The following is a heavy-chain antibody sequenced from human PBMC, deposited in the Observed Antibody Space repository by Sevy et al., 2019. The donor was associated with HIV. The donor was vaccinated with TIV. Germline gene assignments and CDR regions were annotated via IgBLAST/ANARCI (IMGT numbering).Heavy chain of an antibody. V-gene: IGHV3-66*01. D-gene: IGHD3-22*01. J-gene: IGHJ6*02. CDR3: ARDRYYDASGYYYYYYGMDV. CDR2: IYSDGRT. Sequence: GGSLRLSCAASGLSVSDNYMNWVRQAPGKGLELVSVIYSDGRTYYADSVKGRFTISRDNSKNTLYLQMNNLRPEDTAVYYCARDRYYDASGYYYYYYGMDVWGQGTTVTVSS. CDR1: GLSVSDNY.